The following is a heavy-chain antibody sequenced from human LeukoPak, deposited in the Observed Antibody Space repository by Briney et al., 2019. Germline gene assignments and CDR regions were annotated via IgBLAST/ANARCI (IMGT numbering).Heavy chain of an antibody. CDR1: GFTFSNYG. CDR3: AATYSDYINWLDP. CDR2: IRFDGSNK. Sequence: GGSLRLSCAASGFTFSNYGMHWVRQAPGKGLEWVAFIRFDGSNKYYADSVKGRFTISRDNSKNTVYLQRNSLRAEDTAVYYCAATYSDYINWLDPWGQGTLVTVSS. J-gene: IGHJ5*02. D-gene: IGHD5-12*01. V-gene: IGHV3-30*02.